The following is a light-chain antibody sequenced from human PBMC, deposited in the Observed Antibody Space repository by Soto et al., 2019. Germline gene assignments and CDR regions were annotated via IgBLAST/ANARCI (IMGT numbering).Light chain of an antibody. Sequence: QSVLTQPYSASGTPGQRVTISCSGSSSNIGSHTLNWYQQLPGSAPSLLIYSDNQRPSGVPDRFSGSMSGTSASLAISGLQSEDEAEYYCAAWDDTLNAAVFGGGTKVTVL. CDR2: SDN. CDR1: SSNIGSHT. V-gene: IGLV1-44*01. J-gene: IGLJ2*01. CDR3: AAWDDTLNAAV.